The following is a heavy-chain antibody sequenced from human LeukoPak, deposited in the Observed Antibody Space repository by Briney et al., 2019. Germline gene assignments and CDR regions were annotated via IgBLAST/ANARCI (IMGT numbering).Heavy chain of an antibody. D-gene: IGHD2-2*01. CDR3: ARLGSLIVVVPAAMRWYFDY. J-gene: IGHJ4*02. V-gene: IGHV3-7*01. Sequence: PGGSLRLSCAASGFTFSSYWMSWVRQAPGKGLEWVANIKQDGSEKYYVDSVKGRFTISRDNAKNSLYLQMNSLRAEDTAVYYCARLGSLIVVVPAAMRWYFDYWGQGTLVTVSS. CDR2: IKQDGSEK. CDR1: GFTFSSYW.